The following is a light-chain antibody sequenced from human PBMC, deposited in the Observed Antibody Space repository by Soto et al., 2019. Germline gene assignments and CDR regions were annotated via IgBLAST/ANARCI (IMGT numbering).Light chain of an antibody. V-gene: IGKV1-33*01. Sequence: DIQMTQSPSSLSASVGDRVTITCQASQNINNYVNWYQQKPGRAPKLLIYDASNLEAGVPSRFRGSGSGTDFPFTIIRLQPGEIATYFCQQYENLPTFGQGTRLEIK. CDR1: QNINNY. J-gene: IGKJ5*01. CDR3: QQYENLPT. CDR2: DAS.